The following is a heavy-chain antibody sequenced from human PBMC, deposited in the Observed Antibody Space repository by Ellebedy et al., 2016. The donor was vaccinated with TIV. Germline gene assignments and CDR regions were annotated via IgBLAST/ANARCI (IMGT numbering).Heavy chain of an antibody. Sequence: GESLKISCAASRVTFRSYWMHWVRQAPGEGLVWVARINNDGSSTNYADSVKGRFTISRDNSKNSLYLQMNSLRADDTALYYCASAARGSGAYESFWGQGTLVTVSS. CDR2: INNDGSST. CDR3: ASAARGSGAYESF. V-gene: IGHV3-74*01. D-gene: IGHD5-12*01. CDR1: RVTFRSYW. J-gene: IGHJ4*02.